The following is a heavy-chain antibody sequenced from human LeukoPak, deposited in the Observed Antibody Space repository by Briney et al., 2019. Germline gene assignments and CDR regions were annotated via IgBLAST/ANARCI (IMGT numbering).Heavy chain of an antibody. V-gene: IGHV3-7*01. Sequence: GGSLRLSCAASGFTFGTYWMSWVRQAPGKGLEWVANINQDGSEKNYVDSVKGRFTISRDNAKNSLSLQMNSLRVEDTATYYCGRDMDVWGQGTTVIVSS. CDR3: GRDMDV. CDR1: GFTFGTYW. J-gene: IGHJ6*02. CDR2: INQDGSEK.